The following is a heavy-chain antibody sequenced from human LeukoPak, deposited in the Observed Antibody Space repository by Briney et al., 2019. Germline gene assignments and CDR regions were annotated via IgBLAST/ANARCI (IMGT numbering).Heavy chain of an antibody. CDR2: IKSKTDGGTT. D-gene: IGHD3-3*01. J-gene: IGHJ4*02. Sequence: GGSLRLSCAASGFTFSTAWMSCVRQAPGKGMEWVGRIKSKTDGGTTDYAAPVEGRFTISRDDSKNTLYLQMNSLKTEDTAVYYCTTKYYDFWSGYDYWGQGTLVTVSS. V-gene: IGHV3-15*01. CDR3: TTKYYDFWSGYDY. CDR1: GFTFSTAW.